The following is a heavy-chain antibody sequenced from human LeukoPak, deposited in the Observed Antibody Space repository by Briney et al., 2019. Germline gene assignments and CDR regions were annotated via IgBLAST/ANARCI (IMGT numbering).Heavy chain of an antibody. CDR2: IYYSGST. V-gene: IGHV4-31*03. J-gene: IGHJ6*02. Sequence: PSETLSLTCTVSGGSISSGGYYWSWIHQHPGKGLEWIGYIYYSGSTYYNPSLKSRVTISVDTSKNQFSLKLSSVTAADTAVYYCARGGGGDYYYYGMDVWGQGTTVTVSS. D-gene: IGHD2-21*01. CDR1: GGSISSGGYY. CDR3: ARGGGGDYYYYGMDV.